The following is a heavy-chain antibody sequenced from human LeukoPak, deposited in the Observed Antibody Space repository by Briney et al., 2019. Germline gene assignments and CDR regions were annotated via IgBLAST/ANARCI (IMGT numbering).Heavy chain of an antibody. CDR1: GGSISSYY. V-gene: IGHV4-59*08. J-gene: IGHJ3*02. Sequence: SETLSLTCTVSGGSISSYYWSWIRQPPGKGLEWTGYIYYSGSTNYNPSLKSRVTISVDTSKNQFSLKLSSVTAADTAVYYCARYDILTGYYNGAFDIWGQGTMVTVSS. D-gene: IGHD3-9*01. CDR3: ARYDILTGYYNGAFDI. CDR2: IYYSGST.